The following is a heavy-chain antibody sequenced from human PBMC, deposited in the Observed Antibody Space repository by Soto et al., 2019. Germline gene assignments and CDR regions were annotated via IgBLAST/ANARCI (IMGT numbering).Heavy chain of an antibody. D-gene: IGHD6-13*01. CDR3: ARAEAYRSSWYAMDV. CDR2: ISGYNGDT. CDR1: GYSFTAFG. J-gene: IGHJ6*02. V-gene: IGHV1-18*01. Sequence: QVQLVQSGAEVKKPGASVKVSCKATGYSFTAFGLIWVRQAPGQGLEWMGWISGYNGDTNYAQNLQGRVTMTTYTSTSTVSMELRSLKSDDTAVYYCARAEAYRSSWYAMDVWGQGTTVIVS.